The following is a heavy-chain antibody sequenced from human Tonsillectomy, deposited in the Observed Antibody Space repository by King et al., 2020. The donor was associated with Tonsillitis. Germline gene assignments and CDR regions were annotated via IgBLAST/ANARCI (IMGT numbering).Heavy chain of an antibody. CDR1: GDSVSSNSAA. Sequence: VQLQQSGPGLVNPSQTLSLTCAISGDSVSSNSAAWNWIRQSPSRGLEWLGRTYYRSKWYNDYAVSVKSRITINPDTSKNQFSLQLNSVTPEDTAVYYCARDEGWIQLRYYYYYGMDVWGQGTTVTVSS. CDR2: TYYRSKWYN. J-gene: IGHJ6*02. D-gene: IGHD5-18*01. CDR3: ARDEGWIQLRYYYYYGMDV. V-gene: IGHV6-1*01.